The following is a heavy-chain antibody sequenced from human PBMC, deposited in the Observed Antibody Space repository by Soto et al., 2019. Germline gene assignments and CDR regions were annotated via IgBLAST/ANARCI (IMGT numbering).Heavy chain of an antibody. V-gene: IGHV3-7*05. CDR1: GFTFSSYW. CDR3: AREDYDYVWGSYRYSPDYFDY. D-gene: IGHD3-16*02. CDR2: IKQDGSEK. J-gene: IGHJ4*02. Sequence: GGSLRLSCAASGFTFSSYWMSWVRQAPGKGLEWVANIKQDGSEKYYVDSVKGRFTISRDNAKNSLYLQMNSLRAEDTAVYYCAREDYDYVWGSYRYSPDYFDYWGQGTLVTVSS.